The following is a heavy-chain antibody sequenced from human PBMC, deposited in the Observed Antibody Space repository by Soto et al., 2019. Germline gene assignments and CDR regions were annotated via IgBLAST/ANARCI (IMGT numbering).Heavy chain of an antibody. Sequence: PVGSLRLSCASSGLTFSTYSMNWVRQAPGRGLEWVSYISSDSSMTFYADSVKGRFTVSRDNGKTSLYLQMNSLRDEDTAVYYCVTDPLYSGRWGQGTLVTVSS. CDR2: ISSDSSMT. CDR3: VTDPLYSGR. J-gene: IGHJ4*02. D-gene: IGHD2-21*01. V-gene: IGHV3-48*02. CDR1: GLTFSTYS.